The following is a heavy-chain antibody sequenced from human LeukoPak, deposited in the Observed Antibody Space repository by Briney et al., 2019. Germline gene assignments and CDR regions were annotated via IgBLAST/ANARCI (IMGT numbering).Heavy chain of an antibody. CDR3: ARVSEVDLNDY. Sequence: GGTLRLSCAASGFTFTTYGMSWVRQAPGKGLEWVSSISSSSSYIYYADSVKGRFTISRDNAKNSLYLQMNSLRAEDTAVYYCARVSEVDLNDYWGQGTLVTVSS. J-gene: IGHJ4*02. CDR1: GFTFTTYG. CDR2: ISSSSSYI. V-gene: IGHV3-21*01.